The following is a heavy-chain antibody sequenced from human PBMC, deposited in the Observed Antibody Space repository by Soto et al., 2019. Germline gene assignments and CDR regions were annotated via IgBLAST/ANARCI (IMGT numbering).Heavy chain of an antibody. CDR1: GGSISSGGYY. CDR3: ARVYTPYCSSTSCPFYYYYGMDV. V-gene: IGHV4-31*03. J-gene: IGHJ6*02. CDR2: IYYSGST. Sequence: SETLSLTCTVSGGSISSGGYYWSWIRQHPGKGLEWIGYIYYSGSTYYNPSLKSRVTISVDTSKNQFSLKLSSVTAADTAVYYCARVYTPYCSSTSCPFYYYYGMDVWGQGTTVTVSS. D-gene: IGHD2-2*01.